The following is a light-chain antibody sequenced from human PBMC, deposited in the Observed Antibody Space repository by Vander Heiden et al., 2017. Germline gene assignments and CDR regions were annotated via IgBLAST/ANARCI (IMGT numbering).Light chain of an antibody. V-gene: IGKV3-20*01. CDR2: GAS. J-gene: IGKJ1*01. CDR1: QSVSSSY. CDR3: PQDGSSPRT. Sequence: EIVLTQSPGTLSLSPGERATLFCRASQSVSSSYLAWYQQKPGQAPRLLIYGASSRATGIPDRFSGSGSGTDFTLTISRLEPEDFAVYYCPQDGSSPRTFGQGTKVEIK.